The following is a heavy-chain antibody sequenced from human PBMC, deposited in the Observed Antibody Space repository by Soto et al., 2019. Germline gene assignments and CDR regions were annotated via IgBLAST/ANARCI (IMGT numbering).Heavy chain of an antibody. D-gene: IGHD3-10*01. J-gene: IGHJ1*01. CDR2: INRNNGGT. CDR1: GYTFIGYY. V-gene: IGHV1-2*02. CDR3: ARRRGNYPITEFLQY. Sequence: QVQLVQSGAEVKRPGASVKVSCETSGYTFIGYYAHWVRQVPGQGLEWMGWINRNNGGTKYAQRFQGRLTMTRDTSINTAYMELSILTTDDTAVYYCARRRGNYPITEFLQYWGQGTLITVSS.